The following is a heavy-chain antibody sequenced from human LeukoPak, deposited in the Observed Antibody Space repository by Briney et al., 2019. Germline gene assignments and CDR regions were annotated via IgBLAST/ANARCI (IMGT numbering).Heavy chain of an antibody. CDR1: GFTFSSYW. D-gene: IGHD3-22*01. CDR2: INSDGSST. Sequence: QAGGSLRLSCAASGFTFSSYWMHWVRHAPGKGLVWVSRINSDGSSTNYADSVKGRFTISRDNAKNTLYLQMNSLRAEDTAVYYCARDSADSSGFVGCDYWGQGTLVTVSS. J-gene: IGHJ4*02. V-gene: IGHV3-74*01. CDR3: ARDSADSSGFVGCDY.